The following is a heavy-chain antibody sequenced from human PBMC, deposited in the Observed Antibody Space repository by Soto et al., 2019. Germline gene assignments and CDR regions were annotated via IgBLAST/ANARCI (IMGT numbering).Heavy chain of an antibody. CDR2: IIPIFGTA. CDR3: ARGSYYYDSSGQQLDE. V-gene: IGHV1-69*13. J-gene: IGHJ4*02. Sequence: SVKVSCKASGGTFSSYAISWVRQAPGQGLEWMGGIIPIFGTANYAQKFQGRVTITADESTSTAYMELSSLRSEDTAVYYCARGSYYYDSSGQQLDEWGQGTLVTVSS. CDR1: GGTFSSYA. D-gene: IGHD3-22*01.